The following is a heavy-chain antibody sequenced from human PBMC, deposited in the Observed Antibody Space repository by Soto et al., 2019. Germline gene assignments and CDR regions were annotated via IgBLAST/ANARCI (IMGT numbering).Heavy chain of an antibody. Sequence: QVQLVQSGAEVKRPGASVKVSCKASGYTFTGYGISWVRQAPGQGLEWMGRINAYNDNTDYAQKFQGRVTLTTDTSTSTAYMELRSLRSDDTAVYYCARRIESLDVYLDFWGQGTLVTVSS. CDR3: ARRIESLDVYLDF. CDR2: INAYNDNT. J-gene: IGHJ4*02. V-gene: IGHV1-18*01. CDR1: GYTFTGYG.